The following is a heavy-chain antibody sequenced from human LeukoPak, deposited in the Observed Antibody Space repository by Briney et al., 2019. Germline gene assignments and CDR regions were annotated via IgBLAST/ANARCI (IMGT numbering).Heavy chain of an antibody. CDR1: ELHA. Sequence: GGSLRLTCSASELHAMTWVRQGPGEGLEGVSAISCSGGSTYYADSVKSRFTISRDKSNNTLYLQMNSLRPEDTAVYYCAKLGGKTAYGDEYYGMDVWGQGTTVTVSS. V-gene: IGHV3-23*01. J-gene: IGHJ6*02. D-gene: IGHD4-17*01. CDR2: ISCSGGST. CDR3: AKLGGKTAYGDEYYGMDV.